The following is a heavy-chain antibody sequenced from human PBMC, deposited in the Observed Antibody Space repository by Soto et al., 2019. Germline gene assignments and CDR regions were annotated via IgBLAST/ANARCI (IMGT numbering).Heavy chain of an antibody. Sequence: GFMRLCNAAFGFTFSSYGMHWVRQAPGKGLEWVAVIWYDGSNKYYADSVKGRFTIPRDNSKNTLYLQMNSLRAEDTAVYYCARAGSSSWYGLDYWGQGTLVTVSS. CDR3: ARAGSSSWYGLDY. D-gene: IGHD6-13*01. V-gene: IGHV3-33*01. CDR2: IWYDGSNK. J-gene: IGHJ4*02. CDR1: GFTFSSYG.